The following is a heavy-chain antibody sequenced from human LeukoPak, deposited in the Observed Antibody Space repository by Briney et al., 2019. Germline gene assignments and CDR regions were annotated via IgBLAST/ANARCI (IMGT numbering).Heavy chain of an antibody. V-gene: IGHV3-30*18. J-gene: IGHJ5*02. CDR1: GFTFSSYG. CDR3: AKSVVWFGEYHNWFDP. CDR2: ISYDGSNK. Sequence: GRSLRLSCAASGFTFSSYGMHWVRQAPGKGLEWVAVISYDGSNKYYADSVKGRFTISRDNSKNTLYLQMNSLRAEDTAVYYCAKSVVWFGEYHNWFDPWGQGTLVTVSS. D-gene: IGHD3-10*01.